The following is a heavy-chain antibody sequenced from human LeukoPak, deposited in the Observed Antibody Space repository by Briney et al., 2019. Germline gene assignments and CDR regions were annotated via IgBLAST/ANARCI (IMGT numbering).Heavy chain of an antibody. V-gene: IGHV3-21*01. CDR2: ISSNSAYI. CDR3: ARIFRYQLIDYYALDV. J-gene: IGHJ6*02. CDR1: GFTVSSSY. Sequence: GRSLRLSCAASGFTVSSSYMSWVRQAPGKGLEWVSAISSNSAYIFYADSVEGRFTISRDNAKSSVSLQMNSLRDDDTAVYYCARIFRYQLIDYYALDVWGQGTTVTVSS. D-gene: IGHD2-2*01.